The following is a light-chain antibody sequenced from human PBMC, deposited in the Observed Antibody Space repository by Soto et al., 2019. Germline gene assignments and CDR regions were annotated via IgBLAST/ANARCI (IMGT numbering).Light chain of an antibody. CDR3: QQYSSSWT. Sequence: EIVLTQSPGTLSLSPVEIATLSFMASQSVSSSYLAWYQQKPGQAPRLLIYGASSRATGIPDRFSGSGSGTDFTLTISSLETEDFAVYYCQQYSSSWTFGQGTKVDIK. V-gene: IGKV3-20*01. CDR1: QSVSSSY. J-gene: IGKJ1*01. CDR2: GAS.